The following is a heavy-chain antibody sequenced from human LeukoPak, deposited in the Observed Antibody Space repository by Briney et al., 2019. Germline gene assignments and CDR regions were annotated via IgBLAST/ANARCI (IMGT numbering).Heavy chain of an antibody. CDR1: GYTFTSYA. CDR3: ARVSTSWGSGYYRD. V-gene: IGHV7-4-1*02. CDR2: INTNTGNP. J-gene: IGHJ4*02. Sequence: ASVKVSCKASGYTFTSYAMNWVRQAPGQGLEWMGWINTNTGNPTYAQGSTGRFVFSLDTSVSTAYLQISSLKAEDTAVYYCARVSTSWGSGYYRDWGQGTLVTVSS. D-gene: IGHD3-22*01.